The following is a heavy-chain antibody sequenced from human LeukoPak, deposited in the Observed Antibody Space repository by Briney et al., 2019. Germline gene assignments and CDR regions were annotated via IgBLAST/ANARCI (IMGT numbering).Heavy chain of an antibody. D-gene: IGHD5-18*01. CDR1: GGSICSFY. Sequence: SETLSLTCTVSGGSICSFYWTWIRQPPGKGLEWIGYIYYSGSTNYNPSLKSRVTISVDTSMNQFSLKLSSVTAADTAVYYCAREKGNSYGYDYWGQGTLVTVSS. CDR3: AREKGNSYGYDY. V-gene: IGHV4-59*01. J-gene: IGHJ4*02. CDR2: IYYSGST.